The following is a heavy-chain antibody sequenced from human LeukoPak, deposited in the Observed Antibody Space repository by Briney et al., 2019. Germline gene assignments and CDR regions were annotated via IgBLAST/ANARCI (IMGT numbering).Heavy chain of an antibody. Sequence: EASVKVSCKASGGTFSSYAISWVRQAPGQGLEWMGGIIPIFGTANYAQKFQGRVTITTDESTSTAYMELSSLRSEDTAVYYCASLKGYCSGGSCYPTAFDYWGQGTLVTVSS. CDR3: ASLKGYCSGGSCYPTAFDY. D-gene: IGHD2-15*01. V-gene: IGHV1-69*05. CDR2: IIPIFGTA. J-gene: IGHJ4*02. CDR1: GGTFSSYA.